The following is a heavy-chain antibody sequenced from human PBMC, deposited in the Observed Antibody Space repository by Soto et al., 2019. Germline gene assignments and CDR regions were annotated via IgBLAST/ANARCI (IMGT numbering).Heavy chain of an antibody. V-gene: IGHV4-59*08. D-gene: IGHD5-12*01. CDR1: GGSISSDY. Sequence: PSETLSLTCTVSGGSISSDYWSWIRQPPGKGLEWIGYIHYGVSTNYNPSLKSRVTISVDTSKNQFSLKLSSVTAADTALYYCARLDSGYERNAFDIWGQGTMVTVSS. J-gene: IGHJ3*02. CDR3: ARLDSGYERNAFDI. CDR2: IHYGVST.